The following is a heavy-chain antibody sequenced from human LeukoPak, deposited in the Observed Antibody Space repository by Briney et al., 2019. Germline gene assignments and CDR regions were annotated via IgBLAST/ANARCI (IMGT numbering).Heavy chain of an antibody. CDR3: ARDRGWYLTRFDY. Sequence: SETLSLTCTVSGGSISSSSYYWGWIRQPPGKGLEWIGSIYYSGSTYYNPSLKSRVTISVDTSKNQFSLKLSSVTAADTAVYYCARDRGWYLTRFDYWGQGTLVTVSS. CDR2: IYYSGST. V-gene: IGHV4-39*01. D-gene: IGHD6-19*01. CDR1: GGSISSSSYY. J-gene: IGHJ4*02.